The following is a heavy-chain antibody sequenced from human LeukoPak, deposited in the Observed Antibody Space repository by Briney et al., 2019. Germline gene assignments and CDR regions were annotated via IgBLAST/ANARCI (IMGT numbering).Heavy chain of an antibody. CDR1: GFTFSSYG. V-gene: IGHV3-30*02. D-gene: IGHD1-26*01. Sequence: GGSLRLSCAASGFTFSSYGMHWVRQAPGKGLEWVAFIRYDGSNKYYADSVKGRFTISRDNSKNTLYLQMNSLRAEDTAVYYCARLFGIGGGTLHYYGMDVWGQGTTVTVSS. CDR2: IRYDGSNK. CDR3: ARLFGIGGGTLHYYGMDV. J-gene: IGHJ6*02.